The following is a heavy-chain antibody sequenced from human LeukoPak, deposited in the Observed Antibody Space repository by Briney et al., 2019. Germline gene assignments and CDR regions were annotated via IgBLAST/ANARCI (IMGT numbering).Heavy chain of an antibody. CDR3: ARDLIAAASTFDY. V-gene: IGHV4-31*03. Sequence: PSETLSLTCTVSGGSISSGGYYWSWIRQHPGKGLEWIGYIYYSGSTYYNPSLKSRVTISVDTSKNQFSLKLSSVTAADTAVYYCARDLIAAASTFDYWGQGTLVTVSS. CDR2: IYYSGST. J-gene: IGHJ4*02. CDR1: GGSISSGGYY. D-gene: IGHD6-13*01.